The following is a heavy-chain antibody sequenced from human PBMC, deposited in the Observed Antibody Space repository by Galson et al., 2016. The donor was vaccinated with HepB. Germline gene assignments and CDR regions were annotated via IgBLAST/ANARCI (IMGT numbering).Heavy chain of an antibody. J-gene: IGHJ3*02. Sequence: SLRLSCAASGFTFSNYAMHWVRQAPGKGLEYVSAISNNGGSTYYADSVKGRFTISRDNSKNTLYLHMGSLRADDMAFYYCARSGNAGWFGEEAFDIWGQGTMVTVSS. CDR1: GFTFSNYA. CDR2: ISNNGGST. D-gene: IGHD3-10*01. V-gene: IGHV3-64*02. CDR3: ARSGNAGWFGEEAFDI.